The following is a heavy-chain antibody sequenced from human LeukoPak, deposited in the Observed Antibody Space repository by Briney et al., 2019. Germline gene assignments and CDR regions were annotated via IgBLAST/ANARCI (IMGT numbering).Heavy chain of an antibody. V-gene: IGHV4-59*01. D-gene: IGHD4-17*01. CDR2: IYYSGST. Sequence: SETLSLTCNVSGGSISSYYWSWIRQPLGKGLEWMGYIYYSGSTNYNPSLKSRVTISVDTSKNQFSLKLTSVTAADTAVYYCARASPYGDYVNAFDIWGQGTMVTVSS. CDR3: ARASPYGDYVNAFDI. J-gene: IGHJ3*02. CDR1: GGSISSYY.